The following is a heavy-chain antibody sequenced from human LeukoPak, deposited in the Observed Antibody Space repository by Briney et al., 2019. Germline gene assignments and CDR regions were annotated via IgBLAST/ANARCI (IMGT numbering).Heavy chain of an antibody. J-gene: IGHJ6*02. CDR2: IYPGDSNT. V-gene: IGHV5-51*01. CDR1: GYSFKNYW. Sequence: GESLKISCKGSGYSFKNYWIAWVRQMPGKGLEWMGIIYPGDSNTRYNPSFQGQVPTSADKSISTAYLQWSSLKASATAKYYCARQGFVASSGVDVWGQGTTVTVSS. CDR3: ARQGFVASSGVDV.